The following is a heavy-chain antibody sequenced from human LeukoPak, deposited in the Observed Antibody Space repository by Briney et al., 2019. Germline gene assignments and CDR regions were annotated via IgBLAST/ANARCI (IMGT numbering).Heavy chain of an antibody. D-gene: IGHD2-2*01. CDR3: ARELSVVVPAATFDYFDY. Sequence: SETLSLTCTVSGGSISSGDYYWSWIRQPPGKGLEWIGYIYYSGSTYYNPSLKSRVTISVDTSTTQFSLKLSSVTAADTAVYYCARELSVVVPAATFDYFDYWGQGTLVTVSS. J-gene: IGHJ4*02. CDR2: IYYSGST. CDR1: GGSISSGDYY. V-gene: IGHV4-30-4*08.